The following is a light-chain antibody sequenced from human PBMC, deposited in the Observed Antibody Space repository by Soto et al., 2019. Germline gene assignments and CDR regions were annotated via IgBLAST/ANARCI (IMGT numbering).Light chain of an antibody. CDR1: QNIRGS. Sequence: EIVMTQSPDTLSVSPGERATLSCRASQNIRGSLAWYQQKPGQPPRLLIYDASTGATGIPDRFSASGSGTEFTLTISSLQYEDFAVYYCQQYNKWPLTFGGGTKVELK. CDR3: QQYNKWPLT. J-gene: IGKJ4*01. V-gene: IGKV3-15*01. CDR2: DAS.